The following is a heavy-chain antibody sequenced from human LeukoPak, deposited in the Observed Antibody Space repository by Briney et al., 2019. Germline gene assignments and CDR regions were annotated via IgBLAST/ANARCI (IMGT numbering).Heavy chain of an antibody. J-gene: IGHJ4*02. D-gene: IGHD2-15*01. V-gene: IGHV3-66*01. CDR3: ARGPSCYYNT. CDR2: IYSGGST. CDR1: EFSVGSNY. Sequence: PGGSLRLSCAASEFSVGSNYMTWVHQAPGKGLEWVSLIYSGGSTYYADSVKGRFTISRDNAKNTLYLQMNSLRAEDTAVYYCARGPSCYYNTGGQGTLVTGSS.